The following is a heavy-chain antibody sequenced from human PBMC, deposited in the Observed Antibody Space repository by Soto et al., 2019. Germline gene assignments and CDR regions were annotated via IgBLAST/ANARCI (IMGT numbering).Heavy chain of an antibody. CDR1: GYTFIDYY. CDR2: INPSSGGT. V-gene: IGHV1-2*02. CDR3: ARERGYDCPASYCYALSGLDV. J-gene: IGHJ6*02. Sequence: QVQLVQSGAEVKKPGASVKVSCTAYGYTFIDYYMHWVRQAPGQGLEWMGWINPSSGGTHYAQKFQGRVAMTRDTSISIVYMELSRLKSDDTAMYYCARERGYDCPASYCYALSGLDVWGQGTRVTVSS. D-gene: IGHD2-15*01.